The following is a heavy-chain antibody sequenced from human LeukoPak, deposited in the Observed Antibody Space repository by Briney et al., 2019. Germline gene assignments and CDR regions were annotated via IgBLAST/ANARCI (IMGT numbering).Heavy chain of an antibody. V-gene: IGHV1-2*02. CDR1: GYTFTGYY. CDR2: INPNSGGT. Sequence: ASVKVSCKASGYTFTGYYMHWVRQAPGQGLEWMGWINPNSGGTNYAQKFRGRVTMTRDTSISTAYMELSRLRSDDTAVYYCATDTRYPYYYDSSGYFDYWGQGTLVTVSS. CDR3: ATDTRYPYYYDSSGYFDY. D-gene: IGHD3-22*01. J-gene: IGHJ4*02.